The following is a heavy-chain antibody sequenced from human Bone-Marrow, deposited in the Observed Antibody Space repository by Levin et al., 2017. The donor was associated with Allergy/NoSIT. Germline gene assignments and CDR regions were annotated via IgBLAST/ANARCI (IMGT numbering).Heavy chain of an antibody. D-gene: IGHD6-13*01. CDR2: ISGSGGST. CDR1: GFTFSSYA. V-gene: IGHV3-23*01. Sequence: GGSLRLSCAASGFTFSSYAMSWVRQAPGKGLEWVSAISGSGGSTYYADSVKGRFTISRDNSKNTLYLQMNSLRAEDTAVYYCAKDPPGIAAAGTLSGFIDPWGQGTLVTVSS. CDR3: AKDPPGIAAAGTLSGFIDP. J-gene: IGHJ5*02.